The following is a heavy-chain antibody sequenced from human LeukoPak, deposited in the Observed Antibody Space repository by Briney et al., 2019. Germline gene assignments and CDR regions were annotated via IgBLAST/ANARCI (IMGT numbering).Heavy chain of an antibody. CDR3: ARVSVQLYFDY. D-gene: IGHD5-18*01. J-gene: IGHJ4*02. V-gene: IGHV3-21*01. CDR1: GFTLSSYS. CDR2: ISSSSSYI. Sequence: SGGSLRLSCAASGFTLSSYSMNWVRQAPGKGLEWVSSISSSSSYIYYADSVKGRFTISRDNAKNSLYLQMNSLRAEDTAVYYCARVSVQLYFDYWGQGTLVTVSS.